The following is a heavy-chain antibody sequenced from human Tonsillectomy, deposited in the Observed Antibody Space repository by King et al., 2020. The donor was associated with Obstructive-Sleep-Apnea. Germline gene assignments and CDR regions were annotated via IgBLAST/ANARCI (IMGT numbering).Heavy chain of an antibody. D-gene: IGHD5-18*01. V-gene: IGHV3-7*03. CDR2: IKQDGSEK. CDR3: ARDYEYSFRLPFTYYYYGMDV. CDR1: GFTFSSYW. Sequence: VRLVESGGGLVQPGGSLRLSCAASGFTFSSYWMSWVRQAPGKGLEWVANIKQDGSEKYYVDSVKGRFTISRDNANNSLYLQMNSLRAGDTAVYYCARDYEYSFRLPFTYYYYGMDVWGQGTTVTVSS. J-gene: IGHJ6*02.